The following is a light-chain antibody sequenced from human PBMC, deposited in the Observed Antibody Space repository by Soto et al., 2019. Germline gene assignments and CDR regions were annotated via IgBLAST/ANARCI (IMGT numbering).Light chain of an antibody. V-gene: IGKV4-1*01. CDR2: WAS. Sequence: DIVMTQSPDSLAVSLGERATINCKSSQSVLYSSNNKNYLAWYQQKPGQPPKLLIYWASTRESGVPDRFSGSGSGTDFTHTISSLQAEDVAVYYCQQYYATPPYTFGQGTKVEIK. J-gene: IGKJ2*01. CDR3: QQYYATPPYT. CDR1: QSVLYSSNNKNY.